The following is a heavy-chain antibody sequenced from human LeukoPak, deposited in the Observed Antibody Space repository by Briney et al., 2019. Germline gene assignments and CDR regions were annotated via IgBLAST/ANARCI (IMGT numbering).Heavy chain of an antibody. CDR2: IWSDGSNQ. CDR1: GFCFSTFG. CDR3: ARWSRIDILFYYHMDV. Sequence: GGSLRLSCAASGFCFSTFGMHWVRQAPGKGLEWVAAIWSDGSNQFYAESVKGRFTISRDNSKNTLYLQMNSLRAEDTAVYSCARWSRIDILFYYHMDVWGKGTRVTVSS. D-gene: IGHD4-23*01. J-gene: IGHJ6*03. V-gene: IGHV3-33*03.